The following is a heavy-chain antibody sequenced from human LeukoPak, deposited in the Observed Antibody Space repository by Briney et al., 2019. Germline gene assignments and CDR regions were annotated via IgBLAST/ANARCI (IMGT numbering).Heavy chain of an antibody. CDR2: IIPIFGTA. CDR1: GGTFSSYA. V-gene: IGHV1-69*13. Sequence: ASVKVSCKASGGTFSSYAISWVRQAPGQGLEWMGGIIPIFGTANYAQKFQGRVTITADESTSTAYMELSSLRSEDTAVYYCASLYCSGGSCYDYWGRGTLVTVSS. J-gene: IGHJ4*02. CDR3: ASLYCSGGSCYDY. D-gene: IGHD2-15*01.